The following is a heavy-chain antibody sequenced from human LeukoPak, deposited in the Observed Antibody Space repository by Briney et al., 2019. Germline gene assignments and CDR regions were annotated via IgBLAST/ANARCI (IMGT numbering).Heavy chain of an antibody. V-gene: IGHV3-33*06. CDR1: GFTFSSYG. CDR2: IWYDGSNK. Sequence: GRSLRLSCAASGFTFSSYGMHWVRQAPGKGLEWVAVIWYDGSNKYYADSVKARFTISRDNSKNTLYLQMNSLRAEDTAVYYCAKERYWGDYYDSSGSAPDYWGQGTLVTVSS. D-gene: IGHD3-22*01. J-gene: IGHJ4*02. CDR3: AKERYWGDYYDSSGSAPDY.